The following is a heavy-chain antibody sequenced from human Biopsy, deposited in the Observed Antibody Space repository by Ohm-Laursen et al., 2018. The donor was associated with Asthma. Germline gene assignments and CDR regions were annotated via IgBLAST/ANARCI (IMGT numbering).Heavy chain of an antibody. CDR3: ARTTYGDDGFDP. V-gene: IGHV4-31*03. CDR1: GASITSSAYY. CDR2: IYYSGST. D-gene: IGHD4-17*01. Sequence: SDTLSLTCTVSGASITSSAYYWGWIRRHPVTGLEWIGYIYYSGSTYYNPSLKSRVSISLDTSKNQFSLSLTSVTAADTAVYYCARTTYGDDGFDPWGQGTLVTVSS. J-gene: IGHJ5*02.